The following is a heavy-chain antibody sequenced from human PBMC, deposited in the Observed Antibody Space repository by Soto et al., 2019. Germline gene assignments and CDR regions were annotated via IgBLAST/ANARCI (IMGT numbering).Heavy chain of an antibody. CDR2: ISGSGGST. V-gene: IGHV3-23*01. J-gene: IGHJ4*02. Sequence: PGGSLRLSCAASGFTFSSYAMSWVRQAPGKGLEWVSAISGSGGSTYYADSVKGRFTISRDNSKNTLYLQMNSLKTEDTAVYYCTTLTMILVHLDYWGPGTLVTVS. CDR3: TTLTMILVHLDY. D-gene: IGHD3-22*01. CDR1: GFTFSSYA.